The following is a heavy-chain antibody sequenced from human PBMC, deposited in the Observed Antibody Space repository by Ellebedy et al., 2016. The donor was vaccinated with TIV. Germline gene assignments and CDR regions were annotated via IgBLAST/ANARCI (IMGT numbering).Heavy chain of an antibody. CDR2: ISATYGGT. D-gene: IGHD2-2*01. Sequence: GESLKISXVASGFTFSSYAMSWVRQAPGKGLEWVSGISATYGGTFYANSVKGRFTISRDNSKNTLYLQMNSLRAEDTAVYFCAKTDIVVVPAPFVIDSWGQGTLVTVSS. J-gene: IGHJ4*02. CDR3: AKTDIVVVPAPFVIDS. V-gene: IGHV3-23*01. CDR1: GFTFSSYA.